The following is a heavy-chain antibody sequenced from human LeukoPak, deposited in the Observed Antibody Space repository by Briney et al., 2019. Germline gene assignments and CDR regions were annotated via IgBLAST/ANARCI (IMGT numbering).Heavy chain of an antibody. V-gene: IGHV4-31*03. Sequence: SETLSLTCTVSGGSISSGGYYWSWIRQPPGKGLEWIGYIYYSGSTYYNPSLTRRVTISVDTPTNQFSLKLSSVTAADTAVYYCATSFSGSYRVDYYYYYMDVWGKGTTVTVSS. CDR3: ATSFSGSYRVDYYYYYMDV. J-gene: IGHJ6*03. D-gene: IGHD1-26*01. CDR1: GGSISSGGYY. CDR2: IYYSGST.